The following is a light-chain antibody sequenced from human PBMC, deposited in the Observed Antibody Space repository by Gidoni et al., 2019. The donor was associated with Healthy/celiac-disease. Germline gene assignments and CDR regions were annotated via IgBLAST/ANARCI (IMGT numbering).Light chain of an antibody. CDR3: QQSYSTPPFT. V-gene: IGKV1-39*01. Sequence: DIQMTQSPSSLSASVGDRVTITCRASQSISSYLNWYQQKPGKAPKLLISAASSLQSGVPSRFSGSGAGTDFTLTISSLQPEEFATDYCQQSYSTPPFTFGPGTKVDIK. J-gene: IGKJ3*01. CDR2: AAS. CDR1: QSISSY.